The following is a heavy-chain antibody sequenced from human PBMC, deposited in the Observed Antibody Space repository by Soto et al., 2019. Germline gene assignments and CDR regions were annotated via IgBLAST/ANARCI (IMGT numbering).Heavy chain of an antibody. Sequence: SETLSLTCTVSGGSISSGGYYWSWIRQHPGKGLEWIGYIYYSGSTYYNPSLKSRVTISVDTSKNQFSLKLSSVTAADTAVYYCARSFKGYSYGDAFDIWGQGTMVTVSS. J-gene: IGHJ3*02. CDR1: GGSISSGGYY. V-gene: IGHV4-31*03. CDR3: ARSFKGYSYGDAFDI. D-gene: IGHD5-18*01. CDR2: IYYSGST.